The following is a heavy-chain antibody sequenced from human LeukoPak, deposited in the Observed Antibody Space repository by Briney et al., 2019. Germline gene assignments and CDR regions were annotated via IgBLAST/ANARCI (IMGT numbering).Heavy chain of an antibody. CDR1: GGSISSYY. V-gene: IGHV4-59*01. J-gene: IGHJ4*02. D-gene: IGHD1-26*01. CDR3: ARAKWEPPYYFDY. Sequence: SETLSLTCTVSGGSISSYYWSWIRQPPGKGLEWIGYIYYSGSTNYNPSLKSRVTISVDTSKNQFSLKLSSVTAADTAVYYCARAKWEPPYYFDYWGQGTLVTVSS. CDR2: IYYSGST.